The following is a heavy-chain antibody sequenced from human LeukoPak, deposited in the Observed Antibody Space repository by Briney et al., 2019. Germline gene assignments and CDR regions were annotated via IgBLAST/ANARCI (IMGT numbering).Heavy chain of an antibody. Sequence: TVKVSCKASGGTFSSYTISWVRQAPGQGLEWMGRIIPILGIANYAQRFQGRVTITADKSTSTAYMELSSLRSEDTAVYYCAREEAARAYNWFDPWGQGTLVTVSS. J-gene: IGHJ5*02. CDR2: IIPILGIA. CDR1: GGTFSSYT. CDR3: AREEAARAYNWFDP. V-gene: IGHV1-69*04. D-gene: IGHD6-6*01.